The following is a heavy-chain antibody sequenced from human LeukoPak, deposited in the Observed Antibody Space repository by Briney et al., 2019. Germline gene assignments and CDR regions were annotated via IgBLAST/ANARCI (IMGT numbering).Heavy chain of an antibody. CDR2: FDPEDGET. Sequence: ASVKVSCKVSGYTLTELSMHWVRQAPGKGLEWMGGFDPEDGETIYVQKFQGRVTMTEDTSTDTAYMELSSLRSEDTAVYYCATCNDFWSGNAFDIWGQGTMVTVSS. CDR1: GYTLTELS. CDR3: ATCNDFWSGNAFDI. J-gene: IGHJ3*02. V-gene: IGHV1-24*01. D-gene: IGHD3-3*01.